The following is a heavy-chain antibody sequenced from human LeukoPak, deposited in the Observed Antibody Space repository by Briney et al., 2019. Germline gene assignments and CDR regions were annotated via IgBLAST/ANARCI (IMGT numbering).Heavy chain of an antibody. D-gene: IGHD1-26*01. CDR1: VFTFSVAT. Sequence: GGSLRLSCAASVFTFSVATMSGVRQAPGKGLEWVSAISGSGGSTYYADSVKGRFTISRDNSKNTQYLQMNSLRAEDTAVDYCAMCIGAVGASTGAGFDYWGQGTLVTVSS. V-gene: IGHV3-23*01. CDR2: ISGSGGST. J-gene: IGHJ4*02. CDR3: AMCIGAVGASTGAGFDY.